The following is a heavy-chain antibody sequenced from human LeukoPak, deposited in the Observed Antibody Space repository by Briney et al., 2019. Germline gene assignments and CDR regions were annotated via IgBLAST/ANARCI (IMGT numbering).Heavy chain of an antibody. J-gene: IGHJ3*02. CDR2: FSDIA. V-gene: IGHV3-23*01. Sequence: GGSLRLSCAASGFTFSNYAMSWVRQAPGKGLEWVSSFSDIAYYADSVKGRFTISRDNAKNTLYLQMDSLRAEDTAVYYCAKRLNSFAFDIRGQGTMVTVSS. D-gene: IGHD2-21*01. CDR3: AKRLNSFAFDI. CDR1: GFTFSNYA.